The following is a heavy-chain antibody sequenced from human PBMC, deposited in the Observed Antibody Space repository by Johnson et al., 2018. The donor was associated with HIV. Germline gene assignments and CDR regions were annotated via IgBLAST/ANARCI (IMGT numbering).Heavy chain of an antibody. J-gene: IGHJ3*02. CDR1: GFIFEDYG. CDR2: IWCDGSNK. Sequence: QMLLVESGGGVVRPGGSLRLSCAASGFIFEDYGMHWVRQAPGKGLEWVAVIWCDGSNKYYADSVKGRFTISRDNSKNTLYLQMNSLRAEDTAVYYCAKDLRSGNRREAFDIWGQGTMVTVSS. CDR3: AKDLRSGNRREAFDI. D-gene: IGHD1-14*01. V-gene: IGHV3-33*06.